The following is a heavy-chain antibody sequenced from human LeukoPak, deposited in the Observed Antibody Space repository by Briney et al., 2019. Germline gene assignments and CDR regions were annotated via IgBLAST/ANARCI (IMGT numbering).Heavy chain of an antibody. Sequence: KAGGSLRLSCAVSGFTFSDYYMSWIRQAPGKGLEWVSYISSGGSTISHADSVKGRFTISRDNAKNSLYLQMNSLRAEDTAVYYCARGIAGWEQLGPCYFDYWGQGTLVTVSS. CDR1: GFTFSDYY. CDR2: ISSGGSTI. D-gene: IGHD6-13*01. CDR3: ARGIAGWEQLGPCYFDY. J-gene: IGHJ4*02. V-gene: IGHV3-11*04.